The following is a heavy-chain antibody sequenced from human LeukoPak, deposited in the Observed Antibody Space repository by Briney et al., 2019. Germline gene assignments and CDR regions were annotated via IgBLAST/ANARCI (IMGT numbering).Heavy chain of an antibody. J-gene: IGHJ6*04. CDR1: GFTFSSYA. CDR2: ISGSGGST. D-gene: IGHD3-10*01. Sequence: GGSLRLSCAASGFTFSSYAMSWVRQAPGKGLEWVSAISGSGGSTYYADSVKGRFTISRDNSKNTLYLQMNSLRAECTAVYYCATNYGSGSYIYYYGMDVWGKGTTVTVSS. V-gene: IGHV3-23*01. CDR3: ATNYGSGSYIYYYGMDV.